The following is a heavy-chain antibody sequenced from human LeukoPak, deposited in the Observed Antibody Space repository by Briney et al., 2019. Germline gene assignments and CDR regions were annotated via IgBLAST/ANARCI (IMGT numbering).Heavy chain of an antibody. CDR1: GGSFSGYY. D-gene: IGHD5-18*01. Sequence: SETLSLTCAVYGGSFSGYYWSWIRQPLGKGLEWIGEINHSGSTNYNPSLKSRVTISVDTSKNQFSLKLSSVTAADTAVYYCARRGYSYGTFDYWGQGTLVTVSS. CDR2: INHSGST. J-gene: IGHJ4*02. V-gene: IGHV4-34*01. CDR3: ARRGYSYGTFDY.